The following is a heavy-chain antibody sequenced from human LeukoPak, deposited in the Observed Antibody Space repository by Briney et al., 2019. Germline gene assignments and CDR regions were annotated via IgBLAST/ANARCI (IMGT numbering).Heavy chain of an antibody. CDR3: ARSYYYDSSGYYYPPSFDY. D-gene: IGHD3-22*01. J-gene: IGHJ4*02. CDR1: GFTFDDYD. CDR2: ISWNSGSI. Sequence: PGGSLRLTCAVSGFTFDDYDMHWVRQAPGKGLEWVSGISWNSGSIGYADSVKGRFTISRDNAKNSLYLQMNSLRAEDTAVYYCARSYYYDSSGYYYPPSFDYWGQGTLVTVSS. V-gene: IGHV3-9*01.